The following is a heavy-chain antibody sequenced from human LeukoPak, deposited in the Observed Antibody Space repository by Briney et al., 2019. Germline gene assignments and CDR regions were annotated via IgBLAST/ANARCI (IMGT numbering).Heavy chain of an antibody. CDR2: INPSGGST. CDR1: GYTFTSYY. D-gene: IGHD4-17*01. Sequence: ASVKVSCKASGYTFTSYYMNWVRQAPAQGHERMGIINPSGGSTSYAQKFQGRVTITRAMATITIYLELNRMRSDDTDVYYCLSSPDYGEYFDYWGQGTLVPVS. CDR3: LSSPDYGEYFDY. J-gene: IGHJ4*02. V-gene: IGHV1-46*01.